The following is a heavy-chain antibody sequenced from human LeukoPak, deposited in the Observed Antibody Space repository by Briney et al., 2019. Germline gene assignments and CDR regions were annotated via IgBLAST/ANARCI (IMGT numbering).Heavy chain of an antibody. CDR3: ARVSSGSYLPLIGAFNI. CDR1: GYTFTGYY. D-gene: IGHD3-10*01. CDR2: INPNSGGT. J-gene: IGHJ3*02. V-gene: IGHV1-2*02. Sequence: GASVKVSCKASGYTFTGYYMHWVRQAPGQGLEWMGWINPNSGGTNYAQKFQGRVTMTRDTSISTAYMELSRLRSDDTAVYYCARVSSGSYLPLIGAFNIWGQGTMVTVSS.